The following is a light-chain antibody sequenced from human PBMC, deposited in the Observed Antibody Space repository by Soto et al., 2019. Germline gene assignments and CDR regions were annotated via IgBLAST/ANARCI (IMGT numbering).Light chain of an antibody. CDR2: YDD. CDR1: SSNIGNNA. J-gene: IGLJ2*01. V-gene: IGLV1-36*01. Sequence: QSVLTQPPSVSEAPRQRVTISCSGSSSNIGNNAVNWYQQLPGKAPKLLIYYDDLLPSGVSDRFSGSKSGTSASLAISGLQSEDEADYYCVAWDDSLNGRVVFGGGTKVTVL. CDR3: VAWDDSLNGRVV.